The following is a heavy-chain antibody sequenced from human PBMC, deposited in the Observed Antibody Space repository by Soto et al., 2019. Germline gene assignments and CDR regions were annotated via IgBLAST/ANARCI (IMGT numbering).Heavy chain of an antibody. CDR2: IAPHSGRT. CDR1: GYAFTSYG. Sequence: QVQLVQSGPEVKKPGASVRVSCMTSGYAFTSYGVNRVRQVPGQGLEWMGWIAPHSGRTTYLPKFQGRVTITADPSANTAYMELTSLNSDDTGIYFCARAATGSYHSAYWGQGTVVTVSA. CDR3: ARAATGSYHSAY. J-gene: IGHJ4*02. V-gene: IGHV1-18*04. D-gene: IGHD3-10*01.